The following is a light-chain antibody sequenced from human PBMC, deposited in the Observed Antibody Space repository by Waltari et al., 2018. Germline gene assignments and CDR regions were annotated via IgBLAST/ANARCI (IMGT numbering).Light chain of an antibody. J-gene: IGKJ5*01. CDR2: AAY. CDR1: QSISSY. Sequence: DIHMTHSPSSLSASVGDRVTITCRASQSISSYLNWYQQKPGKAPKLLIYAAYSLQSGVPSRFGGSVSGTDFTLTISSLQPEDFATYYCQQSYSTPISFGPGTRLDI. CDR3: QQSYSTPIS. V-gene: IGKV1-39*01.